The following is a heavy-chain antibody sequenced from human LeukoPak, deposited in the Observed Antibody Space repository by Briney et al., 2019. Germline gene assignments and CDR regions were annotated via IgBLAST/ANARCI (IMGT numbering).Heavy chain of an antibody. CDR2: ISGSGGST. CDR1: GFTFSSYA. D-gene: IGHD3-22*01. V-gene: IGHV3-23*01. J-gene: IGHJ4*02. Sequence: GGSLRLSCAASGFTFSSYAMSWVRQAPGKGLEWVSAISGSGGSTYYADSVKGRFTISRDNSKNTLYLQMNSLRAEDTAVYYCAKRITMIVVAAVSYYFDYWGQGTLVTVSS. CDR3: AKRITMIVVAAVSYYFDY.